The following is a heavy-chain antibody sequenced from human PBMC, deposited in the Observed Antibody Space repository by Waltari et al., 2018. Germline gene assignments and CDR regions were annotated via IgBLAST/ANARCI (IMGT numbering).Heavy chain of an antibody. CDR2: FDPEDGET. D-gene: IGHD3-10*01. J-gene: IGHJ2*01. CDR1: GYTLTELS. V-gene: IGHV1-24*01. Sequence: QVQLVQSGAEVKKPGASVKVSCKVSGYTLTELSMHWVRQAPGKGLEWMGGFDPEDGETSYAQKFQGRVTMTEDTSTDTAYMELSSLRSEDTAVYYCAIRTFGELDGGLHWYLDLWGRGTLVTVSS. CDR3: AIRTFGELDGGLHWYLDL.